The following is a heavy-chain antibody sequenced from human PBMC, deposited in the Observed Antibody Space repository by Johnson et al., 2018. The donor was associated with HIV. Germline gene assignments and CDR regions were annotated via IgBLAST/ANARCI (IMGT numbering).Heavy chain of an antibody. D-gene: IGHD6-13*01. CDR3: AKGKPSIAAAGGYPFDI. J-gene: IGHJ3*02. Sequence: VQLVESGGGLVKPGGSLRLSCAASGFTFTNAWMTWVRQAPGKGLEWVGRIKSKSDGGTIDYAAPVKGRFSISSDDSEKSLYLQMNSLRAEDTAVYYCAKGKPSIAAAGGYPFDIWGQGTMVTVSS. CDR1: GFTFTNAW. V-gene: IGHV3-15*01. CDR2: IKSKSDGGTI.